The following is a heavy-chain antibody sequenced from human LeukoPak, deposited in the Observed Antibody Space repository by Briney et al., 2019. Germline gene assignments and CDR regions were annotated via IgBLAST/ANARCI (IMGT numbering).Heavy chain of an antibody. Sequence: PGGSLRLSCAASGFTFSSYAMSWVRQAPGKGLEWVSAISGSGGSTYYADSVKGRFTISRDNSKNTLYLQMNSLRAEDTAAYYCTNRDGYNFDFDYWGQGTLITVSS. J-gene: IGHJ4*02. V-gene: IGHV3-23*01. CDR1: GFTFSSYA. CDR2: ISGSGGST. CDR3: TNRDGYNFDFDY. D-gene: IGHD5-24*01.